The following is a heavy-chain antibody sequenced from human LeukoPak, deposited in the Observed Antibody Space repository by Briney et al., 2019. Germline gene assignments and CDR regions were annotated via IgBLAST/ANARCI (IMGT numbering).Heavy chain of an antibody. V-gene: IGHV3-30*18. CDR2: ISYDGSNK. J-gene: IGHJ4*02. CDR1: GFTFSSYG. CDR3: AKDLSSSSSLDY. D-gene: IGHD6-6*01. Sequence: GGSLRLSCAASGFTFSSYGMHWVRQAPGKGQEWVAVISYDGSNKYYADSVKGRFTISRDNSKNTLYLQMNSLRAEDTAVYYCAKDLSSSSSLDYWGQGTLVTVSS.